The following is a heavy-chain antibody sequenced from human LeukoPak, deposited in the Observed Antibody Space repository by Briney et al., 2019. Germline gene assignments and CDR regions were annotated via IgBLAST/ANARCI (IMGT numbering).Heavy chain of an antibody. J-gene: IGHJ3*02. CDR1: GFNFSVYW. V-gene: IGHV3-7*01. CDR3: ARGIDI. Sequence: GGSLRLSCSASGFNFSVYWMTWVRQAPGKGLEWVANIKDDGSDKYYMESVKGRFTISRDNAKNSLHLQLNSLRAEDTAIYYCARGIDIWGQGTMVTVSS. CDR2: IKDDGSDK.